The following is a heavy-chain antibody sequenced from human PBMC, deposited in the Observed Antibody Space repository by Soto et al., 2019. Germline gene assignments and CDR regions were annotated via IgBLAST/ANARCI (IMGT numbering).Heavy chain of an antibody. Sequence: PTLVNPTQTLTLTCTFSGFSLSTSGTCVSWIRQPPGKALEWLARIDWDDDKYYSTSLKTRLTISKDTSKNQVVLTMTNMDPVDTATYYCARIQWLAPYYYYGMDVWGQGTTVTVSS. CDR1: GFSLSTSGTC. CDR3: ARIQWLAPYYYYGMDV. V-gene: IGHV2-70*11. D-gene: IGHD6-19*01. CDR2: IDWDDDK. J-gene: IGHJ6*02.